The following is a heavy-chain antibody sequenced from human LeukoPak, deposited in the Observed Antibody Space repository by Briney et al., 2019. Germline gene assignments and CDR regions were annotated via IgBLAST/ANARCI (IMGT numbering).Heavy chain of an antibody. CDR1: GYTFTGYY. CDR3: ARDRDMVRGVIGY. Sequence: ASVKVSCKASGYTFTGYYMHWVRQAPGQGLEWMGWISAYNGNTNYAQKLQGRVTMTTDTSTSTAYMELRSLRSDDTAVYYCARDRDMVRGVIGYWGQGTLVTVSS. CDR2: ISAYNGNT. D-gene: IGHD3-10*01. V-gene: IGHV1-18*04. J-gene: IGHJ4*02.